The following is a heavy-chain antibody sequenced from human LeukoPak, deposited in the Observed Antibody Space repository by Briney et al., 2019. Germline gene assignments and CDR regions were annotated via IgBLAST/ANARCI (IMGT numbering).Heavy chain of an antibody. CDR2: INHSGST. CDR1: GGSFSGYY. D-gene: IGHD5-18*01. V-gene: IGHV4-34*01. CDR3: ARFYFRGYSYGYNY. J-gene: IGHJ4*02. Sequence: SETLSLTCAVYGGSFSGYYWSWIRQPPGKGLEWIGEINHSGSTNYNPSLKSRVTISVDTSKNQFSLELSSVTAADTAVYYCARFYFRGYSYGYNYWGQGTLVTVSS.